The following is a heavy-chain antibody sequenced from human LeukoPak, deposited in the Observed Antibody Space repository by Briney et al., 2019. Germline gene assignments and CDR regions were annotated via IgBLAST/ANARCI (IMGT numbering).Heavy chain of an antibody. Sequence: SETLSLTCTVSGGSISSSGYCWGWIRQPPGKGLEWIGSINYSGSTYYNPSLKSRVTRSVDTSKNQFSLKLSSVTAADTAVYYCVRHRSSSVYGAFDIWGQGTMVTVSS. CDR1: GGSISSSGYC. V-gene: IGHV4-39*01. J-gene: IGHJ3*02. D-gene: IGHD5/OR15-5a*01. CDR2: INYSGST. CDR3: VRHRSSSVYGAFDI.